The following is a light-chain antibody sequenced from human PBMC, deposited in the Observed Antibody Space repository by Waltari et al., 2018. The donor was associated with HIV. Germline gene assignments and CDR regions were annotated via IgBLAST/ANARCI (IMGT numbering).Light chain of an antibody. CDR1: QGIGNF. Sequence: DIQMSQSPSSLSASVGDRVTITCRASQGIGNFLAWYQQKPGGALKLLLTAASTLETGVPSRFSGSASGTAFTLTINSLQPEDFGTYYCQQYFDVPGTFGQGTKVEIK. CDR3: QQYFDVPGT. J-gene: IGKJ1*01. CDR2: AAS. V-gene: IGKV1-NL1*01.